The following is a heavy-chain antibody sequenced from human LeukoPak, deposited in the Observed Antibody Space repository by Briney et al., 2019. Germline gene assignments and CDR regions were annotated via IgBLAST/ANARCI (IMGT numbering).Heavy chain of an antibody. V-gene: IGHV3-53*01. Sequence: GGSLRLSCAASGFTVGSNYMSWVRQAPGKGLEWVSVIYSGGSTYYADSVKGRFTISRDNAKNSLYLQMNSLRAEDTAVYYCARDREAVAGTNIDYWGQGTLVTVSS. J-gene: IGHJ4*02. D-gene: IGHD6-19*01. CDR3: ARDREAVAGTNIDY. CDR1: GFTVGSNY. CDR2: IYSGGST.